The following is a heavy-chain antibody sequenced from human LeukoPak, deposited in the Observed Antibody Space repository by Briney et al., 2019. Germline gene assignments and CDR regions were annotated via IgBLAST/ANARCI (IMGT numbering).Heavy chain of an antibody. V-gene: IGHV3-33*06. J-gene: IGHJ4*02. CDR2: IWYDGSNK. Sequence: GGSLRLSCAASGFTFSSYGMHWVRQAPGKGLEWVAVIWYDGSNKYYADSVKGRFTISRDNSKNTLYLQMNSLRVEDTAVYYCAKNRGYCSGGSCYGDYWGQGTLVTVSS. CDR3: AKNRGYCSGGSCYGDY. CDR1: GFTFSSYG. D-gene: IGHD2-15*01.